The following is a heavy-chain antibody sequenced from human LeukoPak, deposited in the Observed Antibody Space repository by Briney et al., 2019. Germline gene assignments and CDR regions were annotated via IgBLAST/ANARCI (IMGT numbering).Heavy chain of an antibody. V-gene: IGHV1-3*01. Sequence: ASVKVSCKASGYTFTSYAMHWVRQAPGQRLEWMGWINAGNGNTKYSQKSQGRVTITRDTSASTAYMELSSLRSEDTAVYYCARGFLGGFGDYWGQGTLVTVSS. D-gene: IGHD3-10*01. J-gene: IGHJ4*02. CDR2: INAGNGNT. CDR3: ARGFLGGFGDY. CDR1: GYTFTSYA.